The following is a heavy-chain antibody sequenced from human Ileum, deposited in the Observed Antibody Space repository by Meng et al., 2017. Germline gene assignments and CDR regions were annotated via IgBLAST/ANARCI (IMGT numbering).Heavy chain of an antibody. CDR1: GFTFSKYS. CDR3: ASEGWDCGVDCYTMNYFDS. Sequence: GGSLRLSCGASGFTFSKYSMNWVRQAPGKGLEWVASIISGGTYIIYADSVRGRFTVSRDNAKNSQYLQMNSLRVEDTAVYYCASEGWDCGVDCYTMNYFDSWGQGTMVTVSS. CDR2: IISGGTYI. D-gene: IGHD2-21*02. V-gene: IGHV3-21*01. J-gene: IGHJ5*01.